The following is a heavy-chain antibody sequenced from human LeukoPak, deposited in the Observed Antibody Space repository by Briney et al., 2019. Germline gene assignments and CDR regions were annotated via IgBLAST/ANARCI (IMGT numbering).Heavy chain of an antibody. CDR1: GYTFTSYA. CDR2: INAGNGNT. J-gene: IGHJ5*02. D-gene: IGHD2-2*01. CDR3: ARNDFVVVPAASGFDP. Sequence: ASVKVSCKASGYTFTSYAMHWVRQAPGQRLEWMGWINAGNGNTKYSQKFQGRVTITRDTSASTAYMELSSLRSEDTAVYYCARNDFVVVPAASGFDPWGQGTLVTVSS. V-gene: IGHV1-3*01.